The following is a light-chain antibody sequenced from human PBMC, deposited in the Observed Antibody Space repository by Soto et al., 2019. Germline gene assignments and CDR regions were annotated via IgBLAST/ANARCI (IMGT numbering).Light chain of an antibody. CDR1: QSLLHTNGYKY. Sequence: DIVMTQSPLSLPVTPGEPASISCRSGQSLLHTNGYKYLDWYLQKPGQSPQLLIYLGSSRASGVPDRFSGSGSGTDFALNISKVEAEDVGVYYCMQALQTPYTFGQGTKLEI. V-gene: IGKV2-28*01. CDR2: LGS. CDR3: MQALQTPYT. J-gene: IGKJ2*01.